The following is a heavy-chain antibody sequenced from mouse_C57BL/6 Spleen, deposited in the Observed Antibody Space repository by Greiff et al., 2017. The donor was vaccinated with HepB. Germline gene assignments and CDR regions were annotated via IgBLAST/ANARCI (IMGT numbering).Heavy chain of an antibody. CDR1: GYSFTGYY. V-gene: IGHV1-42*01. CDR2: INPSTGGT. D-gene: IGHD4-1*01. J-gene: IGHJ4*01. CDR3: ARFWDDYAMDY. Sequence: EVQLQQSGPELVKPGASVKISCKASGYSFTGYYMNWVKQSPDKSLEWIGEINPSTGGTTYNQKFKAKATLTVDKSSSTAYMQLKSLTSEDSAVYYCARFWDDYAMDYWGQGTSVTVSS.